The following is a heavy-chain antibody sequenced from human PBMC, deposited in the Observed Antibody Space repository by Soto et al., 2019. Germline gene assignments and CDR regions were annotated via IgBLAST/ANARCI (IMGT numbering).Heavy chain of an antibody. CDR3: ARESWANPDY. D-gene: IGHD3-10*01. CDR2: ISDSDRGSAT. Sequence: QVELVESGGDLVKPGGSLRLSCAASGFSMSDDFMSWIRQAPGKGLEWVSYISDSDRGSATQYGDSVKGRFTISRDNAKNSLYLQMNSLRVEDTAVYYCARESWANPDYWGQGTLVTVSS. J-gene: IGHJ4*02. CDR1: GFSMSDDF. V-gene: IGHV3-11*01.